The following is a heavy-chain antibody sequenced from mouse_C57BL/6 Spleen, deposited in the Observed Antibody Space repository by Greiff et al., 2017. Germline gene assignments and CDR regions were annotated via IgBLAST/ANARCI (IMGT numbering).Heavy chain of an antibody. CDR2: INPSTGGT. CDR3: ARSGAYYSNYDWYFDX. Sequence: EVQLQQSGPELVKPGASVKISCKASGYSFTGYYMNWVKQSPEKSLEWIGEINPSTGGTTYNQKFKAKATLTVDKSSSTAYMQLKSLTSEDSAVYYCARSGAYYSNYDWYFDX. D-gene: IGHD2-5*01. J-gene: IGHJ1*01. V-gene: IGHV1-42*01. CDR1: GYSFTGYY.